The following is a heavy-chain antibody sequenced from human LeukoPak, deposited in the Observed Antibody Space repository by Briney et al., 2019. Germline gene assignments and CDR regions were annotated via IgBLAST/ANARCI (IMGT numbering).Heavy chain of an antibody. CDR2: ISSSGSTI. Sequence: GGSLRLSCTSSGFTFSDYFMSWIRQAPGKGLEWVSYISSSGSTIYYADSVKGRFTISRDNAKNTLYLQMNSLRAEDTAVYYCARGDGGYFDLDYWGQGTLVTVSS. CDR1: GFTFSDYF. V-gene: IGHV3-11*04. D-gene: IGHD3-9*01. CDR3: ARGDGGYFDLDY. J-gene: IGHJ4*02.